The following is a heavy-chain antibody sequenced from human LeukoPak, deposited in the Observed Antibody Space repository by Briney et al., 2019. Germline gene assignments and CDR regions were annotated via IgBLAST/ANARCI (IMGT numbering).Heavy chain of an antibody. CDR3: ARGNGYSGRFDP. J-gene: IGHJ5*02. CDR2: IYYSGST. D-gene: IGHD5-24*01. V-gene: IGHV4-39*07. CDR1: GGSISSSSYY. Sequence: PSETLSLTCTVSGGSISSSSYYWGWIRQPPGKGLEWIGSIYYSGSTYYNPSLKSRVTISVDTSKNQFSLKLSSVTAADTAVYYCARGNGYSGRFDPWGQGTLVTVSS.